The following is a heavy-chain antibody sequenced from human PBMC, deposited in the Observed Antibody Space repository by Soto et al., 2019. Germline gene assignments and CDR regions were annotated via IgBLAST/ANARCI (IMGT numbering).Heavy chain of an antibody. J-gene: IGHJ3*01. CDR1: GGIFGSHG. D-gene: IGHD3-22*01. CDR3: GRDRRIYYSDPHDEFVASDYEV. V-gene: IGHV1-69*01. CDR2: FIPIFRTL. Sequence: QVQLIQSEAEVKKPGSSVRVSCTASGGIFGSHGFSWVRQAPGQRLEWVGGFIPIFRTLTYTEKFQARVRIAADESTNTVYLDLSSLTSEDTAVYYCGRDRRIYYSDPHDEFVASDYEVWGQGTMVSVYS.